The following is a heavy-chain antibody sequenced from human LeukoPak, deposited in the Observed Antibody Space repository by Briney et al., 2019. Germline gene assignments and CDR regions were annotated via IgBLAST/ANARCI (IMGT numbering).Heavy chain of an antibody. D-gene: IGHD2-21*01. J-gene: IGHJ4*02. CDR3: AKDEVEHGLDY. V-gene: IGHV3-30*18. CDR2: ISYDGSNK. Sequence: GGSLRLSCAASGFTFSSYGMHWVRQAPGKGLEWVAVISYDGSNKYYADSVKGRFTISRDNSKNTLYLQMNSLRAADTAVYYCAKDEVEHGLDYWGQGTLVTVSS. CDR1: GFTFSSYG.